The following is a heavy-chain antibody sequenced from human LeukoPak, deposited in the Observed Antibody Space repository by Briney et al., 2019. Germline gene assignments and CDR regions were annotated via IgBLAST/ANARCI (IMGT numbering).Heavy chain of an antibody. CDR1: GFTFSSYG. Sequence: PGRSLRLSCAASGFTFSSYGMHWVRQAPGKGLEWVAVIWYDGSNKYYADSVKGRFTISRDNSKNTLYLQMNSLRAEDTAVHYCAKDRTGVPFDYWGQGTLVTVSS. CDR3: AKDRTGVPFDY. J-gene: IGHJ4*02. D-gene: IGHD3/OR15-3a*01. V-gene: IGHV3-33*06. CDR2: IWYDGSNK.